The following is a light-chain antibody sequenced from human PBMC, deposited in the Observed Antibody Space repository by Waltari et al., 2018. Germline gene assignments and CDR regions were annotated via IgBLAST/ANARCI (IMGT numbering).Light chain of an antibody. CDR1: QYIDKY. J-gene: IGKJ3*01. CDR3: QQSYITPFT. V-gene: IGKV1-39*01. Sequence: DMQMNQSPSSLSASVGDRVSITCRASQYIDKYLNWYQQNPGKAPKLLIFEASILQGGVPSRFSGSGSGTDFTLTISSLQPEDFGTYYCQQSYITPFTFGPGTKVDVK. CDR2: EAS.